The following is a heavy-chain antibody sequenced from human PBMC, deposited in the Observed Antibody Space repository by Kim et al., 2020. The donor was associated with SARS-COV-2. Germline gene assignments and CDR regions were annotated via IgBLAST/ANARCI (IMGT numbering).Heavy chain of an antibody. V-gene: IGHV3-66*01. J-gene: IGHJ4*02. CDR3: ARDRRSNRGTAAAGLDY. Sequence: VKSRFTISRANHNNPLYLQLNSLCAEDTAVYYCARDRRSNRGTAAAGLDYWGQGTLVTVSS. D-gene: IGHD6-13*01.